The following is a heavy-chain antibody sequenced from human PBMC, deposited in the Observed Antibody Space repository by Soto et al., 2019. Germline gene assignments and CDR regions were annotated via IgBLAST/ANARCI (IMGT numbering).Heavy chain of an antibody. D-gene: IGHD6-13*01. CDR2: ISGSGGTT. CDR1: GFAFSSYA. CDR3: AKDRYSSSWYLSAFLV. Sequence: PGGSLRLSCAASGFAFSSYAMSWVRQAPGKGLEWVSAISGSGGTTYYADSVKGRFTISRDNSKNTLYLQMNSLRAEDTAVYYCAKDRYSSSWYLSAFLVWGQGTTVTVSS. V-gene: IGHV3-23*01. J-gene: IGHJ6*02.